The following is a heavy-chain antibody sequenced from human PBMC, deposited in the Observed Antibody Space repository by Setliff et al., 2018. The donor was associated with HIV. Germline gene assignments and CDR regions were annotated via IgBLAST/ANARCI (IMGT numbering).Heavy chain of an antibody. J-gene: IGHJ4*02. Sequence: GGSLRLSCAASGFVFTDHSLHWVRQAPGEGLEWISYISATGTTVSYADSVRGRFIISRDSVRNEVYLQVKSLRVDDTALYYCVRDQLRWPERWDFDFWGQGTLVTVSS. V-gene: IGHV3-48*01. CDR3: VRDQLRWPERWDFDF. CDR2: ISATGTTV. CDR1: GFVFTDHS. D-gene: IGHD1-26*01.